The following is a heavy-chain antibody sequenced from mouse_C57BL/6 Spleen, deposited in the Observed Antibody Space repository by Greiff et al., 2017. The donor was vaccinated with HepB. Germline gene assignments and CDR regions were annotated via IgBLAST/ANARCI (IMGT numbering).Heavy chain of an antibody. D-gene: IGHD2-4*01. Sequence: QLQQSGPELVKPGASVKIPCKASGYTFTDYNMDWVKQSHGKSLEWIGDINPNNGGTIYNQKFKGKATLTVDKSSSTAYMELRSLTSEDTAVYYCARRDYDGAYWGQGTLVTVSA. V-gene: IGHV1-18*01. CDR1: GYTFTDYN. J-gene: IGHJ3*01. CDR3: ARRDYDGAY. CDR2: INPNNGGT.